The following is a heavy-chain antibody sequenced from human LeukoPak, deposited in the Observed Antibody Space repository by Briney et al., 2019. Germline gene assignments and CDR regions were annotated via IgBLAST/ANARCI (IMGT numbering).Heavy chain of an antibody. CDR3: ARDAYDRNWSYFDS. V-gene: IGHV1-18*01. CDR1: GYMFTKYG. Sequence: GASVKVTCKASGYMFTKYGISWVRQAPGQGPEWMGWINPDNGNSKYAESLQGRVTMTTDTSTSTAYMELTSLRSDDTAIYYCARDAYDRNWSYFDSWGQGTLVTVSS. CDR2: INPDNGNS. D-gene: IGHD1-1*01. J-gene: IGHJ4*02.